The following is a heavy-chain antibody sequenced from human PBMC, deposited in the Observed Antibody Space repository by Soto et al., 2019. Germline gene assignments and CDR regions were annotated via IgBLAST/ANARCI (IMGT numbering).Heavy chain of an antibody. CDR2: IYYSGST. CDR1: GGSISSGGYY. J-gene: IGHJ4*02. CDR3: AREEYSSSSGLSNFDY. V-gene: IGHV4-31*03. D-gene: IGHD6-6*01. Sequence: QVQLQESGPGLVKPSQTLSLTCTVSGGSISSGGYYWSWIRQHPGKGLEWIGYIYYSGSTYYNPSLKSRVTISVDTSKNQFSLKLSSVTAADTAVYYCAREEYSSSSGLSNFDYWGQGTLVTVSS.